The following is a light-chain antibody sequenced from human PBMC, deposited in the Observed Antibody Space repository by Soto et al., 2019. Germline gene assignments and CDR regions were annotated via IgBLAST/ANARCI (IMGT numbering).Light chain of an antibody. J-gene: IGKJ4*01. CDR2: DAS. V-gene: IGKV1-39*01. CDR1: QSISSH. CDR3: QQSASTPPT. Sequence: DIQMTQSPSSLSASVGDRVTITCRASQSISSHLNWYQQKPGKAPKLLIHDASSLQSGVPSRFSGSGSGTAFTLTISSLQPEDFATYYCQQSASTPPTFGGGTKVEIK.